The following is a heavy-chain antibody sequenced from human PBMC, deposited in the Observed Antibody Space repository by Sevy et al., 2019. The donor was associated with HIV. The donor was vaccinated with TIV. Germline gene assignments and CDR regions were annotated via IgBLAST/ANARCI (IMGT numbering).Heavy chain of an antibody. V-gene: IGHV3-23*01. Sequence: GGSLRLSCAASGFTFSNYAMNWVRQAPGKGLEWVSGISGSGGSGDKTNYADSVKGRFTISRDDSKNSLYLQLNSLRAEDTAIYYCARKYDNCGYFDYWGQGTLVTVSS. J-gene: IGHJ4*02. CDR1: GFTFSNYA. CDR3: ARKYDNCGYFDY. CDR2: ISGSGGSGDKT. D-gene: IGHD3-22*01.